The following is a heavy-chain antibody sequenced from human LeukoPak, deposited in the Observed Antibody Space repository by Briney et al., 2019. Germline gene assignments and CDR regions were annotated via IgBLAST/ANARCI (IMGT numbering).Heavy chain of an antibody. CDR2: IFYSGST. CDR3: ATARRGANYYYIDV. CDR1: GAAISGYY. J-gene: IGHJ6*03. D-gene: IGHD1-14*01. Sequence: SETLSLTCIVSGAAISGYYWSCIPQPPRRGLEWIGYIFYSGSTNYNPSLKSRVTISADTYKNQFSLKLISVTAADTAVYYCATARRGANYYYIDVWGKGTTVTVSS. V-gene: IGHV4-59*08.